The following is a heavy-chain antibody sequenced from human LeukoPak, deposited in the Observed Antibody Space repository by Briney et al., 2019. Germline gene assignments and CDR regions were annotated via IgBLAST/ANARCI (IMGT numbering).Heavy chain of an antibody. Sequence: GGSLRLSCAASGFTFDDYAMHWVRQAPGKGLEWVSGISWNSGSIGYADSVKGRFTISRDNAKNSLYLQMNSLRAEDTALYYCAAFNTADILTGYSLAYWGQGTLVTVSS. CDR3: AAFNTADILTGYSLAY. J-gene: IGHJ4*02. V-gene: IGHV3-9*01. CDR1: GFTFDDYA. D-gene: IGHD3-9*01. CDR2: ISWNSGSI.